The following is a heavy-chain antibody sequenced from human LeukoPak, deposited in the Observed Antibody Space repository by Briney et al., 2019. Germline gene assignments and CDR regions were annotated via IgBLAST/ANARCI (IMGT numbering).Heavy chain of an antibody. Sequence: VSVKVSCKASGYTFTGYYIHWVRQAPGQGLEWMGWINPNSGGANYAQNFQGRVTLTRDTSISTAYMELSRLTSDDTAVYYCARDVMWANFDYWGQGTLVTVSS. CDR3: ARDVMWANFDY. J-gene: IGHJ4*02. D-gene: IGHD1-26*01. V-gene: IGHV1-2*02. CDR2: INPNSGGA. CDR1: GYTFTGYY.